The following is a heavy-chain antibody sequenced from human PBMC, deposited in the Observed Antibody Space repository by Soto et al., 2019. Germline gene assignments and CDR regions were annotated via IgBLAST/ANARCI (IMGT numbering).Heavy chain of an antibody. J-gene: IGHJ5*02. V-gene: IGHV1-8*01. CDR2: MEPSTGRT. CDR3: AREVVETSSLWLDP. D-gene: IGHD6-6*01. Sequence: ASVKVSCKASGYSFTSLDINWVRQTAGQGLEWMGWMEPSTGRTGYAQKFQGRVTMTRDTSISTAYMQLNSLKIDDTAVYYCAREVVETSSLWLDPWGQGTLVTVSS. CDR1: GYSFTSLD.